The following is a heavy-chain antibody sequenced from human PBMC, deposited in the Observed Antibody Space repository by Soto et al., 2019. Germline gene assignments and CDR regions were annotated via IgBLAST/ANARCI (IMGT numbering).Heavy chain of an antibody. Sequence: PSETLSLTCTVSGGSISSYYWSWIRQPPGKGLEWIGYIYYSGSTNYNPSLKSRVTISVDTSKNQFSLKLSSVTAAGTAVYYCARDRRCSGGSCYSEVHNWFDPWGQGTLVTVSS. J-gene: IGHJ5*02. D-gene: IGHD2-15*01. CDR2: IYYSGST. V-gene: IGHV4-59*01. CDR1: GGSISSYY. CDR3: ARDRRCSGGSCYSEVHNWFDP.